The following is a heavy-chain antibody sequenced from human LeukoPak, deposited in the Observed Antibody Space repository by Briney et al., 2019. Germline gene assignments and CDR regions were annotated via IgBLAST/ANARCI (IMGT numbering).Heavy chain of an antibody. CDR3: AKAPPPFCSGGSCFDAFDI. V-gene: IGHV3-30*02. J-gene: IGHJ3*02. CDR2: IRYEGSIT. D-gene: IGHD2-15*01. CDR1: GLTFSNYA. Sequence: PGGSLRLSCAASGLTFSNYAMHWVRQAPGKGLEWVAFIRYEGSITYYADSVKGRFTISRDNSKNTLHLQMNSLRAEDTAVYYCAKAPPPFCSGGSCFDAFDIWGQGTMVTVSS.